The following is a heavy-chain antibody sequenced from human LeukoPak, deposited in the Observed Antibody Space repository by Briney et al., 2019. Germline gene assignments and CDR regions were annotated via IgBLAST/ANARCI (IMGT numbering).Heavy chain of an antibody. Sequence: SGGSLRLSCAASGFIFRNYAMSWVRQAPGKGLEWVSAITGSGDTTYYADSVKGRFTISRDNSKNTLYVEMNTLRAEDTAVYYCAKWGDYDTLTGYYDSDYWGHGTLVTVSS. D-gene: IGHD3-9*01. J-gene: IGHJ4*01. CDR2: ITGSGDTT. CDR1: GFIFRNYA. V-gene: IGHV3-23*01. CDR3: AKWGDYDTLTGYYDSDY.